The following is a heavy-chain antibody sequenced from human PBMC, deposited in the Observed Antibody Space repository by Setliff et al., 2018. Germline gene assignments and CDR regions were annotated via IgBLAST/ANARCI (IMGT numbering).Heavy chain of an antibody. D-gene: IGHD1-7*01. CDR3: ARRRGTATSLVLNYFDP. J-gene: IGHJ5*02. V-gene: IGHV5-51*01. CDR1: GYSFTSYW. CDR2: IYPGDSDT. Sequence: PGESLKISCKGSGYSFTSYWIAWVRQMPGKGLEWMGIIYPGDSDTRYSPSFQGQVTISADKSISTAYLQWSSLKASDTAMYYCARRRGTATSLVLNYFDPWGQGTLVTVSS.